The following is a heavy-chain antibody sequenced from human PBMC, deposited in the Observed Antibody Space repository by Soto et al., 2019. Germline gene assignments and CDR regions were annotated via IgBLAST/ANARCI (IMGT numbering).Heavy chain of an antibody. CDR3: ARQGGGESHDAFDI. J-gene: IGHJ3*02. CDR2: IYYSGST. Sequence: SETLSLTCTVSGGSISSSSYYWGWIRQPPGKGLEWIGSIYYSGSTYYNPSLKSRVTISVDTSKNQFSLKLSSVTAADTAVYYCARQGGGESHDAFDIWGQGTMVTVSS. V-gene: IGHV4-39*01. CDR1: GGSISSSSYY. D-gene: IGHD3-10*01.